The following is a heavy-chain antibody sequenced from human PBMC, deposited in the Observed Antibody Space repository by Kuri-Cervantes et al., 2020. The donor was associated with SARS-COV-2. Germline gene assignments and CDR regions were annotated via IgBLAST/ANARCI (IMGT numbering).Heavy chain of an antibody. CDR2: ISYDGSNK. J-gene: IGHJ3*02. D-gene: IGHD5-12*01. Sequence: GGSLRLSCAASGFTFSSYAMHWVRQAPGKGLEWVAVISYDGSNKYYADSVKGRFTISRDNSKNTLYLQMNSLRAEDTAVYYCAREGIGGYDYDAFDIWGQGTMVTVSS. CDR3: AREGIGGYDYDAFDI. CDR1: GFTFSSYA. V-gene: IGHV3-30-3*01.